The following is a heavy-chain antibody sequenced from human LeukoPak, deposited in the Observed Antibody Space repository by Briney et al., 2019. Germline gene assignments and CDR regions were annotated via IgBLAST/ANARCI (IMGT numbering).Heavy chain of an antibody. CDR2: ISYDGSNK. Sequence: GGSLRLSCAASGFTFSSYAMHWVRQAPGKGLEWVAVISYDGSNKYYADSVKGRFTISRDNSKNTLYLQMNSLRAEDTAVYYCARDRSMWYSSSWYPANWGQGTLVTVSS. J-gene: IGHJ4*02. CDR3: ARDRSMWYSSSWYPAN. CDR1: GFTFSSYA. D-gene: IGHD6-13*01. V-gene: IGHV3-30-3*01.